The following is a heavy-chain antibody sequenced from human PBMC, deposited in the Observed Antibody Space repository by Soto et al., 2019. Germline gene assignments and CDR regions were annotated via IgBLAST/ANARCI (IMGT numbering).Heavy chain of an antibody. V-gene: IGHV4-30-2*06. D-gene: IGHD1-26*01. J-gene: IGHJ6*02. CDR2: IYHFGSI. CDR3: AAGLETVDGTTYYYYGLDV. CDR1: GASVSGGGYS. Sequence: HLQQSGSGLVKPLETLTLTCAVSGASVSGGGYSWNWIRQSPGKGLEWIGYIYHFGSIYYNQYLKGRVTIAVDRSKNQLSLKLNSVAAADAAVYFCAAGLETVDGTTYYYYGLDVWGLATAVTVSS.